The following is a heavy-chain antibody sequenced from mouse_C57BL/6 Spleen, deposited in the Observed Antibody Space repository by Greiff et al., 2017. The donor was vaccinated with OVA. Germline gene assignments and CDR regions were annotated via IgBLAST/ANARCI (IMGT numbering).Heavy chain of an antibody. CDR3: ARSWTAQATYFDY. CDR1: GYAFTNYL. D-gene: IGHD3-2*02. Sequence: QVQLQQSGAELVRPGTSVKVSCKASGYAFTNYLIEWVKQRPGQGLEWIGVINPGSGGTNYNEKFKGKATLTADKSSTTAYMQLSSLTSEDSAVYFCARSWTAQATYFDYWGQGTTLTVSS. CDR2: INPGSGGT. V-gene: IGHV1-54*01. J-gene: IGHJ2*01.